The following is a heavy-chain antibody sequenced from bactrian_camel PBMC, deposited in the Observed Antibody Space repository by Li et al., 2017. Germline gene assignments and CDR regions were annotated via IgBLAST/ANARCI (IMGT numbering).Heavy chain of an antibody. CDR1: GHTFRRNC. Sequence: HVQLVESGGGSVQAGNSLTLSCAVSGHTFRRNCMGWFRQAPGKEREGVAAISSDDQTSYAESVEGRFTISKDNAKNTLYLLMNSLKPEDTAMYYCAAGLWRVGPHCDFDCWGQGTQVT. D-gene: IGHD5*01. J-gene: IGHJ6*01. CDR3: AAGLWRVGPHCDFDC. CDR2: ISSDDQT. V-gene: IGHV3S55*01.